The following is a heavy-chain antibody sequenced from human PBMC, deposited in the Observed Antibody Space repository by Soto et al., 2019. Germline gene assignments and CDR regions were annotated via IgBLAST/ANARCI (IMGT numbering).Heavy chain of an antibody. Sequence: PSETLSLTCTVSGGSISSYYWSWIRQPPGKGLEWIGYIYYSGSTNYNPSLKSRVTISVDTSKNQFSLKLSSVTAADTAVYYCARSGNAARPRYYFDYWGQGTLVIVSS. CDR3: ARSGNAARPRYYFDY. CDR1: GGSISSYY. J-gene: IGHJ4*02. CDR2: IYYSGST. D-gene: IGHD6-6*01. V-gene: IGHV4-59*01.